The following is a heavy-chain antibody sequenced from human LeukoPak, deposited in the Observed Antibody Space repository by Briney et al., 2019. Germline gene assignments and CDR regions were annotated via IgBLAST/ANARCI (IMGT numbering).Heavy chain of an antibody. V-gene: IGHV3-15*01. CDR2: IKRKTDGGTT. CDR1: GFTFRNAW. Sequence: GGSLRLSCAGSGFTFRNAWMSWVRQAPGKGLEWVGRIKRKTDGGTTNYAAPVKGRFTISRDDSKNTLYLQMNSLKTEDTAVYYCARVGATTRSFDYWGQGALVTVSS. CDR3: ARVGATTRSFDY. D-gene: IGHD1-26*01. J-gene: IGHJ4*02.